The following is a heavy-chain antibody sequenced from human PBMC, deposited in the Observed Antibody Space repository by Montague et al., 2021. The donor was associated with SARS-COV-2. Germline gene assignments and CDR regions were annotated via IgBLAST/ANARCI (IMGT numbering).Heavy chain of an antibody. J-gene: IGHJ2*01. V-gene: IGHV6-1*01. Sequence: CAISGDSVSSNIATWNWIRQSPSRGLKWLGRTYYRSKWYNDYAVSVKSRVIINPDTSNNRISLQLNSVTPEDTAVYYCARAYCGGDCYFYWYLDLWGRGTLVTVSS. CDR1: GDSVSSNIAT. D-gene: IGHD2-21*02. CDR3: ARAYCGGDCYFYWYLDL. CDR2: TYYRSKWYN.